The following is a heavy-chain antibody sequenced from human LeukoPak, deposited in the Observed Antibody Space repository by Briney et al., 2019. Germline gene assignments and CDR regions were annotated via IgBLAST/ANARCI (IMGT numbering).Heavy chain of an antibody. CDR1: GFTVSGNY. CDR2: ICSGGTT. V-gene: IGHV3-53*01. D-gene: IGHD4-23*01. J-gene: IGHJ4*02. Sequence: QPGGSLRLSCAVSGFTVSGNYMSWVRQAPGKGLEWVSLICSGGTTYYADSVKGRFTTSRDNSKNTLYLQMNSLRAEDTAVYYCARRAGGYSHPYDYWGQGTLVTVSS. CDR3: ARRAGGYSHPYDY.